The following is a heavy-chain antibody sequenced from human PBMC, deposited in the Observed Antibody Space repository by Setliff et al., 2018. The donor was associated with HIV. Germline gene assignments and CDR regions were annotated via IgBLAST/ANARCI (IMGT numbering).Heavy chain of an antibody. CDR2: INLNSGGT. CDR1: GYTFSGYY. CDR3: ARGPRIYDSSYYFDY. V-gene: IGHV1-2*04. D-gene: IGHD3-22*01. J-gene: IGHJ4*02. Sequence: ASVKVSCKASGYTFSGYYMHWVRQAPGQGLEWMGWINLNSGGTNYAQKFQGWVTMARDTSIITAYMQLDRLGSDDTAVYYCARGPRIYDSSYYFDYWGQGTLVTVSS.